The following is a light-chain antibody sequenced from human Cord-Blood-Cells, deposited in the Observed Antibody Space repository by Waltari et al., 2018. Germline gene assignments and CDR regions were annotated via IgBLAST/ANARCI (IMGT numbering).Light chain of an antibody. Sequence: DTLLTQSPDSLAVSRGKRATTTCHSSPSVLYSSNNKNYLAWYQQKPGQPPKLLIYWASTRESGVPDRFSGSGSGTDFTLTISSLQAEDVAVYYCQQYYSTPYTFGQGTKLEIK. CDR3: QQYYSTPYT. J-gene: IGKJ2*01. CDR1: PSVLYSSNNKNY. CDR2: WAS. V-gene: IGKV4-1*01.